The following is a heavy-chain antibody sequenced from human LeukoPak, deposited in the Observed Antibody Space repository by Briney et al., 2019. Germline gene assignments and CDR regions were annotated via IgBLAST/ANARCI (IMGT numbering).Heavy chain of an antibody. V-gene: IGHV3-23*01. CDR3: TRVGYIDEGIDY. J-gene: IGHJ4*02. Sequence: PGGSLRLSCAASGFTFSSYAMSWVRQAPGKGLEWVSAISGGGISTYYADSVKGRFTISRDNAKNSLCLQMNSLRAEDTAIYYCTRVGYIDEGIDYWGQGTLVTVSS. D-gene: IGHD5-24*01. CDR1: GFTFSSYA. CDR2: ISGGGIST.